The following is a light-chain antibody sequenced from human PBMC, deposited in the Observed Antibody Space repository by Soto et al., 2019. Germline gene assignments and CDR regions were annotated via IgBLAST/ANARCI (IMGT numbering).Light chain of an antibody. V-gene: IGKV4-1*01. J-gene: IGKJ3*01. Sequence: DIVMTQSPDSLAVSLGERATINCKSSQSILYSSNNKNYLVWYQQKPGQPPKLLIYWSSTRESGVPDRFSGSGSGTDFNLTISSLQAEDVAVYYCQQYYSTPFTFGPGTKVDIK. CDR2: WSS. CDR3: QQYYSTPFT. CDR1: QSILYSSNNKNY.